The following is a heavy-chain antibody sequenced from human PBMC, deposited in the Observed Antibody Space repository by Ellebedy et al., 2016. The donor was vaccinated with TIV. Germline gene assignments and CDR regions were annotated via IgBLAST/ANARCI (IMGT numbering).Heavy chain of an antibody. Sequence: AASVKVSCKSSGYTFIDYGVTWVRQAPGQGLDWMGWVSAYSGNTNYAENLQGRVTMTTDTSTDTAYMELRSLRSYDTAVYFCARFSVSGTYYRNGMDVWGQGTTVTVSS. CDR3: ARFSVSGTYYRNGMDV. CDR1: GYTFIDYG. V-gene: IGHV1-18*01. J-gene: IGHJ6*02. D-gene: IGHD3-10*01. CDR2: VSAYSGNT.